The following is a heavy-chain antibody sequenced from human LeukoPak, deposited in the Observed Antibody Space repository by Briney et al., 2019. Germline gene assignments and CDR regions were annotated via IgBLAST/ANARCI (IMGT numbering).Heavy chain of an antibody. CDR3: ARHSEGYCSGGSCPTDAFDI. V-gene: IGHV5-51*01. CDR1: GYSFTSYW. CDR2: IYPADSDT. D-gene: IGHD2-15*01. Sequence: GEALKISCKGLGYSFTSYWFGWVRQLPGKGLEWMGIIYPADSDTRYSPSFQGQVTISADKSISTAYLQWSSLKVSDTAMYYCARHSEGYCSGGSCPTDAFDIWGQGTMVTVSS. J-gene: IGHJ3*02.